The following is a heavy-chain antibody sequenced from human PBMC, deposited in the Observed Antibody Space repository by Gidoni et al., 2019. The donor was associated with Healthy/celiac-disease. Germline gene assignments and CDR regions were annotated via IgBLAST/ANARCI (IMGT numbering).Heavy chain of an antibody. CDR1: GFTFSSYG. CDR2: ISYDGSNK. CDR3: AKGYSGSYSSNDAFDI. D-gene: IGHD1-26*01. Sequence: QVQLVESGGGVVQPGRSLRLSCAASGFTFSSYGMHWVRQAPGKGLEWVAVISYDGSNKYYADSVKGRFTISRDNSMNTLYLQMNSLRAEDTAVYYCAKGYSGSYSSNDAFDIWGQGTMVTVSS. V-gene: IGHV3-30*18. J-gene: IGHJ3*02.